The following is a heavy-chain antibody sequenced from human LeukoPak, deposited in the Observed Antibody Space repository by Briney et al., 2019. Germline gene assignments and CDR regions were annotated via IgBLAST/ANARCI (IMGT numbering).Heavy chain of an antibody. V-gene: IGHV3-23*01. Sequence: SGGSLGLSCAASGFTFSSYAMNWVRQAPGKGLEWVSGISGSGGTTYYADSVKGRFTISRDNSKNTLSLQVNSPRAEDTAVYYCAKSRGYYYYYGMDVWGQGTTVTVSS. CDR3: AKSRGYYYYYGMDV. CDR2: ISGSGGTT. J-gene: IGHJ6*02. CDR1: GFTFSSYA. D-gene: IGHD3-10*01.